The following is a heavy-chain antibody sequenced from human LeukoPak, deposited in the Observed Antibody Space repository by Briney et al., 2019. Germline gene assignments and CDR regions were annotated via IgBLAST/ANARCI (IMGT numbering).Heavy chain of an antibody. Sequence: GGSLRLSCAASGFTFSSYAISWVRQAPGKGLEWVSAISGSGGSTYYADSVKGRFTISRDNSKNTLYLQMNSLRAEDTAVYYCAKRSWSNRGFDYWGQGTLVTVSS. CDR1: GFTFSSYA. CDR2: ISGSGGST. D-gene: IGHD1/OR15-1a*01. CDR3: AKRSWSNRGFDY. J-gene: IGHJ4*02. V-gene: IGHV3-23*01.